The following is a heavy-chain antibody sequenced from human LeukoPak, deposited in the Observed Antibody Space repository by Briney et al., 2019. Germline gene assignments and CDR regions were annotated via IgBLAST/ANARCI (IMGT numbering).Heavy chain of an antibody. CDR2: ISSSSSYI. V-gene: IGHV3-21*01. J-gene: IGHJ4*02. CDR1: GFTFSSYS. Sequence: GGSLRLSCAASGFTFSSYSMNSVRQAPGKGLEWVSSISSSSSYIYYADSVKGRFTISRDNAKNSLYLQMNSLRAENTAVYYCARDLLISSGWFDYWGQGTLVTVS. CDR3: ARDLLISSGWFDY. D-gene: IGHD6-19*01.